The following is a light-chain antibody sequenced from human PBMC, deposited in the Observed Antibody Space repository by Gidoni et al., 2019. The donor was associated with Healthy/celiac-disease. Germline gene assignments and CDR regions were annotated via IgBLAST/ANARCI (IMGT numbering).Light chain of an antibody. J-gene: IGKJ5*01. Sequence: DIQMTKSPSSLSASVGDRVTITCHASQDISNYLNWYQQKPGKAPKLLIYDASNLETGVPSRFSGSGSGTDFTFTSSSLQPEDIATYYCQQYDNLITFGQGTQLEIK. CDR3: QQYDNLIT. CDR1: QDISNY. CDR2: DAS. V-gene: IGKV1-33*01.